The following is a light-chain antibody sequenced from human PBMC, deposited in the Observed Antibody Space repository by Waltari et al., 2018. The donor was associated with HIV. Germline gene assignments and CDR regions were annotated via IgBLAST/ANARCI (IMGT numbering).Light chain of an antibody. CDR3: QSYDSSLSGYV. V-gene: IGLV1-40*01. CDR2: GNS. Sequence: QSVLTQPLSVSGAPGQRVTISCTGSSSNIGAGYQVHWYQQLPGTAPKLLIYGNSNRPSGVPDRFSGSKSGTSASLAITGLQAEDEADYHCQSYDSSLSGYVFGTGTKVTVL. CDR1: SSNIGAGYQ. J-gene: IGLJ1*01.